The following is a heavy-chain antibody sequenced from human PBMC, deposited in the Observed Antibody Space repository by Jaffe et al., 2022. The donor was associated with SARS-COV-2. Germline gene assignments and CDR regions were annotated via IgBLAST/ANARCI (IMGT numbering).Heavy chain of an antibody. V-gene: IGHV3-23*01. CDR2: ISGSGGST. J-gene: IGHJ3*02. CDR1: GFTFSSYA. D-gene: IGHD6-6*01. CDR3: ATTSVGSSSSIWVGNDAFDI. Sequence: EVQLLESGGGLVQPGGSLRLSCAASGFTFSSYAMSWVRQAPGKGLEWVSAISGSGGSTYYADSVKGRFTISRDNSKNTLYLQMNSLRAEDTAVYYCATTSVGSSSSIWVGNDAFDIWGQGTMVTVSS.